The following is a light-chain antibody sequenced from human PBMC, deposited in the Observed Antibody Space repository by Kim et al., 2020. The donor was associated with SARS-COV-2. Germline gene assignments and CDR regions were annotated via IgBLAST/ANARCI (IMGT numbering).Light chain of an antibody. CDR2: DIS. V-gene: IGKV2-29*03. CDR1: QSLPSHGKTY. Sequence: DIVMTQTPLSLSVTPGQPASISCKSSQSLPSHGKTYFYWYLQKTGQSPQLLIYDISTRFSGVPDRFSGSGSGTDFTLKISRVEAEDIGVYYCMQATQLPLTFGQGTRLEIK. J-gene: IGKJ5*01. CDR3: MQATQLPLT.